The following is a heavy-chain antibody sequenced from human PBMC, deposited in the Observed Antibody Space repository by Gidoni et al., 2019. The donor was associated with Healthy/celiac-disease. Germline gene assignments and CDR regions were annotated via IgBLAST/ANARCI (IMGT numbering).Heavy chain of an antibody. V-gene: IGHV1-18*01. Sequence: HVQLLHSQPEVTKPGASVKVSCTASGYTFTIYGISWVRQAPGQGLEWMGWIRAYNGKTNDAQKLQGRVNMTTDTSTSTAYMELRSLRSDDTAVYYCARVVVDTAMVRGGWFDPWGQGTLVTVSS. CDR3: ARVVVDTAMVRGGWFDP. D-gene: IGHD5-18*01. J-gene: IGHJ5*02. CDR1: GYTFTIYG. CDR2: IRAYNGKT.